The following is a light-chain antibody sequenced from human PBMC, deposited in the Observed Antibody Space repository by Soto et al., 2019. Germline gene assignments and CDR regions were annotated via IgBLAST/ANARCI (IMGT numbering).Light chain of an antibody. CDR1: ESVSSIY. CDR3: QQRSKWTPA. CDR2: GAS. Sequence: ENVLTQSPGTLSLSPGERATLSCRASESVSSIYVAWYQQKPGQAPRLLIYGASSRATGIPDRFSGSGSGTDFNLTISRLEPEDFAVYYCQQRSKWTPAFGQVTRLEIK. V-gene: IGKV3D-20*02. J-gene: IGKJ5*01.